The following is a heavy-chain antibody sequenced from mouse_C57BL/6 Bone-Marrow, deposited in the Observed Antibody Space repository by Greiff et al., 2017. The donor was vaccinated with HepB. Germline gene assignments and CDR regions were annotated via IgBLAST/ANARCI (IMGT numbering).Heavy chain of an antibody. J-gene: IGHJ3*01. Sequence: QVQLKQPGAELVKPGASVKVSCKASGYTFTSYWMHWVKQRPGRGLEWIGRIHPSDSDTNYNQKFKGKATLTVDKSSSTAYMQLSSLTSEDSAVYYCAIRIDYPWFAYWGQGTLVTVSA. D-gene: IGHD2-4*01. CDR3: AIRIDYPWFAY. V-gene: IGHV1-74*01. CDR1: GYTFTSYW. CDR2: IHPSDSDT.